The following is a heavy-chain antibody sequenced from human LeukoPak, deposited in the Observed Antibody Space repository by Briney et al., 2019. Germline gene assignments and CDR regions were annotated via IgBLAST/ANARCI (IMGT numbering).Heavy chain of an antibody. Sequence: SETLSLTCTVSGYSISSGYYWGWIRQPPGKGLEWIGSIYDSGSTYYNPSLKSRVTISVDTSKNQFSLRLSSVTAADTAVYYCARDISLEVAATPACWFDPWGQGTLVTVSS. CDR3: ARDISLEVAATPACWFDP. CDR1: GYSISSGYY. V-gene: IGHV4-38-2*02. J-gene: IGHJ5*02. CDR2: IYDSGST. D-gene: IGHD2-15*01.